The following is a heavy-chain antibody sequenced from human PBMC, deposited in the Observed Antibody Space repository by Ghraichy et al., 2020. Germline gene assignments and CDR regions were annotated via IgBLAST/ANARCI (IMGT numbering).Heavy chain of an antibody. D-gene: IGHD4-17*01. V-gene: IGHV5-51*01. CDR1: GYSFTSYW. CDR3: ARGDYVHGDAFDI. CDR2: IYPGDSDT. Sequence: KVSCKGSGYSFTSYWIGWVRQMPGKGLEWMGIIYPGDSDTRYSPSFQGQVTISADKSISTAYLQWSSLKASDTAMYYCARGDYVHGDAFDIWGQGTMVTVSS. J-gene: IGHJ3*02.